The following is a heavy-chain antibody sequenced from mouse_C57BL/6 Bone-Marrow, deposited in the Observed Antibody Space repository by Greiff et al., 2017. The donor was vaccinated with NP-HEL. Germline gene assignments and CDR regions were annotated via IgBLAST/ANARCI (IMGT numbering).Heavy chain of an antibody. J-gene: IGHJ1*03. V-gene: IGHV5-12*01. CDR2: ISNGGGST. CDR1: GFTFSDYY. CDR3: ARLGWYFDV. Sequence: EVHLVESGGGLVQPGGSLKLSCAASGFTFSDYYMYWVRQTPEKRLEWVAYISNGGGSTYYPDTVKGRFTISRDNAKNTLYLQMSRLKSEDTAMYYCARLGWYFDVWGTGTTVTVSS.